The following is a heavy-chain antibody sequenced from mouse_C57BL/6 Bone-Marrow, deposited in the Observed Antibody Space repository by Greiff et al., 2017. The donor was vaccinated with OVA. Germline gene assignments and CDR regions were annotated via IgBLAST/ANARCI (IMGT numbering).Heavy chain of an antibody. CDR2: IYPGSGST. CDR1: GYTFTSYW. D-gene: IGHD2-5*01. CDR3: ARVYSNYPYYFDY. Sequence: QVQLKQPGAELVKPGASVKMSCKASGYTFTSYWITWVKQRPGQGLEWIGDIYPGSGSTNYNEKFKSKATLTVDTSSSTAYMQLSSLTSEDSAVYYCARVYSNYPYYFDYWGQGTTLTVSS. J-gene: IGHJ2*01. V-gene: IGHV1-55*01.